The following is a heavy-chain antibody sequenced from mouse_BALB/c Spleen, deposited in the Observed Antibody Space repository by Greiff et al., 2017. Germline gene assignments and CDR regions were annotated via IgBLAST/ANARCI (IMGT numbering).Heavy chain of an antibody. V-gene: IGHV2-6-5*01. J-gene: IGHJ4*01. D-gene: IGHD1-1*01. CDR1: GFSLTDYG. CDR3: AKQDDYYGSYYAMDY. CDR2: IWGGGST. Sequence: VQRVESGPGLVAPSQSLSITCTVSGFSLTDYGVSWIRQPPGKGLEWLGVIWGGGSTYYNSALKSRLSISKDNSKSQVFLKMNSLQTDDTAMYYCAKQDDYYGSYYAMDYWGQGTSVTVSS.